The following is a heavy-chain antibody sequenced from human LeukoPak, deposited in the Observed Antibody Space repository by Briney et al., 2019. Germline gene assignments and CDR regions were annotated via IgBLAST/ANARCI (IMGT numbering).Heavy chain of an antibody. Sequence: GGSLRLSCAASGFTFSSYSMNWVRQAPGKGLEWVSYISSSSSTIYYADSVKGRFTISRDNAKNSLYLQMNSLRAEDTAVYYCARASRGSGDYYYYGMDVWGQGTAVTVSS. V-gene: IGHV3-48*04. CDR2: ISSSSSTI. J-gene: IGHJ6*02. CDR3: ARASRGSGDYYYYGMDV. CDR1: GFTFSSYS. D-gene: IGHD6-19*01.